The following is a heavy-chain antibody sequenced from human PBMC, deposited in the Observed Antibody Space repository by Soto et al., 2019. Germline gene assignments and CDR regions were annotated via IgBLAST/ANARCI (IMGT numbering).Heavy chain of an antibody. Sequence: HPGGSLRLSCAASGLTFSIYGMSWARQAPGKGLEWVAVISYDGSNKYYADSVKGRFTISRDNSKNTLYLQMNSLRAEDTAVYYSLLGDTAMASWGQGTLVTVSS. CDR1: GLTFSIYG. CDR2: ISYDGSNK. D-gene: IGHD5-18*01. J-gene: IGHJ4*02. V-gene: IGHV3-30*03. CDR3: LLGDTAMAS.